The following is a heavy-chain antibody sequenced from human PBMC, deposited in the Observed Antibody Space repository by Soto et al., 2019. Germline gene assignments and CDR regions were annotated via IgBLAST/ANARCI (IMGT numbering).Heavy chain of an antibody. D-gene: IGHD2-8*02. J-gene: IGHJ3*02. CDR3: ARGSVVHVYVFDI. CDR2: INPKNGDT. V-gene: IGHV1-2*02. CDR1: GYTFTDSY. Sequence: QVQLVQSGAEVKKPGASVMVSCKASGYTFTDSYIHWVRQAPGQGLEWMGWINPKNGDTNSAQRFQGRVTLTRDTSISTAYMDLSRLISDDTAVYFYARGSVVHVYVFDIWGQGRMVIVSS.